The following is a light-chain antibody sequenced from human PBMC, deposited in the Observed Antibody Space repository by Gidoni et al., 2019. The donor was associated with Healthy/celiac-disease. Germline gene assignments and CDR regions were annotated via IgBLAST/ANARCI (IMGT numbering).Light chain of an antibody. CDR2: AAS. J-gene: IGKJ1*01. CDR1: QGISSY. Sequence: AIGITQSPSSLSASTGDRVTITCRASQGISSYLAWYQQKPGKAPKLLIYAASTLQSGVPSRFSGSGSGTDFTLTISCLQSEDFATYYCQQYYSYPPTFXXXTKVEIK. V-gene: IGKV1-8*01. CDR3: QQYYSYPPT.